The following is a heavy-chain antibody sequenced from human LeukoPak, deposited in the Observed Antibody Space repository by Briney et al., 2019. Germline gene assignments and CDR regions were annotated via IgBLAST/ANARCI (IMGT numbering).Heavy chain of an antibody. Sequence: GRSLRLSCAASGFTFDDYAMHWVRQAPGKGLEWVSGISWNSGSINYADSVKGRFTISRDNAKNSLYLQMNSLRAEDMALYFCAKDWSSSPSLIDYWGQGTLVTVSS. CDR3: AKDWSSSPSLIDY. D-gene: IGHD6-13*01. CDR1: GFTFDDYA. V-gene: IGHV3-9*03. J-gene: IGHJ4*02. CDR2: ISWNSGSI.